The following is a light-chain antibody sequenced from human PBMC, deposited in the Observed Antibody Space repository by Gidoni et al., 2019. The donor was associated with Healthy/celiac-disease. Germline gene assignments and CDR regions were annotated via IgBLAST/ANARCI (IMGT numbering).Light chain of an antibody. Sequence: DIQMPNSPSSLSAFVGDRVTINCRASQSISSYLNWYQQKPGKAPKLLIYAASSLQSGVPSRFSSSGSGTDFTLTISSLQPEDFTTYYCQQSYSTPLTFGGGTKVEIK. J-gene: IGKJ4*01. CDR3: QQSYSTPLT. CDR1: QSISSY. V-gene: IGKV1-39*01. CDR2: AAS.